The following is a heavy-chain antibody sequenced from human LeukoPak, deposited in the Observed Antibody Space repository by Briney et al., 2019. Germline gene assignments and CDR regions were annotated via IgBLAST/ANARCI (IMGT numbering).Heavy chain of an antibody. CDR1: GGSISSYY. J-gene: IGHJ4*02. Sequence: SETLSLTCTVSGGSISSYYWSWIRQPPGKGLEWIGYIYYSGSTNYNPSLKSRVTISVDTSKNQFSLKLSSVTAADTAVYYCARLGRTDYWGQGTLVTVSS. V-gene: IGHV4-59*08. D-gene: IGHD1-26*01. CDR2: IYYSGST. CDR3: ARLGRTDY.